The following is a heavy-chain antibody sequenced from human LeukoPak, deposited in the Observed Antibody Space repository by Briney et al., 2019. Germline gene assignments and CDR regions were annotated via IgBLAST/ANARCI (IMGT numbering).Heavy chain of an antibody. D-gene: IGHD3-10*01. Sequence: SETLSLTCTVSGGSISSSSYYWGWIRQPPGKGLEWIGSIYYSGSTYYNPSLKSRVTISVDTSKNQFSLKLSSVTAADTAVYYCARGYYGSGSHCCHIDVWGKGTTITV. V-gene: IGHV4-39*07. CDR1: GGSISSSSYY. J-gene: IGHJ6*03. CDR3: ARGYYGSGSHCCHIDV. CDR2: IYYSGST.